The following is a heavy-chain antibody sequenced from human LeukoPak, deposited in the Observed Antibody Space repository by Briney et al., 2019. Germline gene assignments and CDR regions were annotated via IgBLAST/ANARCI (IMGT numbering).Heavy chain of an antibody. D-gene: IGHD3/OR15-3a*01. CDR3: AKDLSKPRTRTGYSPFDY. J-gene: IGHJ4*02. CDR2: ISYDGSNK. Sequence: GGSLRLSCAASGFSFSSYGMHWVRQAPGKGLEWVAVISYDGSNKYYADSVKGRFTISRDNSKNTLYLQMNSLRAEDTAVYYCAKDLSKPRTRTGYSPFDYWGQGTLVTVSS. CDR1: GFSFSSYG. V-gene: IGHV3-30*18.